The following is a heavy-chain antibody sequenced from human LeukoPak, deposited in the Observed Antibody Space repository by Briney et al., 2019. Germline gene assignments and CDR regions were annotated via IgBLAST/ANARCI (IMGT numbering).Heavy chain of an antibody. V-gene: IGHV3-11*01. Sequence: GGSLRLSCAASGFNFSDYYMTWIRQAPGKGLEWLSYMSNNGSSAYYRDSAKGRFTISSDNAKNALYLEMNSLTVEDTAVYYCARQKRAFDYWGRGTLVTVST. CDR2: MSNNGSSA. CDR3: ARQKRAFDY. J-gene: IGHJ4*02. CDR1: GFNFSDYY.